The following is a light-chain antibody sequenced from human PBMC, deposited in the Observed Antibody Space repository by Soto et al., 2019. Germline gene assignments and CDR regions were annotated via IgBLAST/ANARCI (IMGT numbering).Light chain of an antibody. CDR2: DVS. CDR3: HQRYNWPRVT. CDR1: QSVSNS. V-gene: IGKV3-11*01. J-gene: IGKJ5*01. Sequence: IVLTQSPAPLSLSPGERVTLSCRASQSVSNSLAWYQQKPGQPPRLLIYDVSNRATGIPARFSGSGSGTDFTLTITSLEPEDFAVYFCHQRYNWPRVTFGQGTRLEI.